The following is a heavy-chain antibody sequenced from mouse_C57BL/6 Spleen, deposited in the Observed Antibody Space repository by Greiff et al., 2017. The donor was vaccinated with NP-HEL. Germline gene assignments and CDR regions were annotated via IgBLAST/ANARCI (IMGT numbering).Heavy chain of an antibody. CDR1: GFTFSDYY. V-gene: IGHV5-12*01. CDR3: ARRDTTVGSYWYFDV. J-gene: IGHJ1*03. Sequence: DVMLVESGGGLVQPGGSLKLSCAASGFTFSDYYMYWVRQTPEKRLEWVAYISNGGGSTYYPDTVKGRFTISRDNAKNTLYLQMSRLKSEDTAMYYCARRDTTVGSYWYFDVWGTGTTVTVSS. CDR2: ISNGGGST. D-gene: IGHD1-1*01.